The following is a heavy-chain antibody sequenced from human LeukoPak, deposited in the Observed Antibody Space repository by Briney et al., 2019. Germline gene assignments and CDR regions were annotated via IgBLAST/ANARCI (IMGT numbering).Heavy chain of an antibody. CDR3: ARDRCSGGSCYPPYYYGMDV. CDR2: ISAYNGNT. Sequence: ASMKVSCKASGYTFTSYGISWVRQAPGQGLEWMGWISAYNGNTNYAQKLQGRVTMTTDTSTSTAYMELRSLRSDDTAVYYCARDRCSGGSCYPPYYYGMDVWGQGTTVTVSS. J-gene: IGHJ6*02. CDR1: GYTFTSYG. D-gene: IGHD2-15*01. V-gene: IGHV1-18*01.